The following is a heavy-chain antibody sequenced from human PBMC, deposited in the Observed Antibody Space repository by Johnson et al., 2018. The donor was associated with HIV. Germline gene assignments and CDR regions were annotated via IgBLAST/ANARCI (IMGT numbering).Heavy chain of an antibody. D-gene: IGHD2-15*01. CDR1: GFTFSNYA. CDR3: TTPGDRWYTLVGEAAFDI. Sequence: QVQLVESGGGVVQPGRSLRLSCAASGFTFSNYAVHWVRQAPGKGLEWVALISYDGGIKHYADSVKGRFTISRDTSKNTLYLQMNGLKTEDTAVYYCTTPGDRWYTLVGEAAFDIWGQGTMVTVSS. CDR2: ISYDGGIK. J-gene: IGHJ3*02. V-gene: IGHV3-30-3*01.